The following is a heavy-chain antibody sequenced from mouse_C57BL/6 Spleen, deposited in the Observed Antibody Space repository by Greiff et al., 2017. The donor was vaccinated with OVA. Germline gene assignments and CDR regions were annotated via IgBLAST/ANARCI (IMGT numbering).Heavy chain of an antibody. V-gene: IGHV3-6*01. J-gene: IGHJ1*03. CDR1: GYSITSGYY. CDR3: ARAVLRFYWYFDV. D-gene: IGHD1-1*01. CDR2: ISYDGSN. Sequence: EVQLQQSGPGLVKPSQSLSLTCSVTGYSITSGYYWNWIRQFPGNKLEWMGYISYDGSNNYNPSLKNRISITRDTSKNQLFLKLNSVTTEDTATYYCARAVLRFYWYFDVWGTGTTVTVSS.